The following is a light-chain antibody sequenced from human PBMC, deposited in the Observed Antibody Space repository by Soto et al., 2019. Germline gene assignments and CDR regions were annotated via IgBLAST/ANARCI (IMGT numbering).Light chain of an antibody. CDR2: EVS. Sequence: QSVLTQPPSASGSPGQSVAISCTGTSSDIGAYNYVSWYQQYPGKAPKLILYEVSTRPSGVPDRFSGSKSGNTASLTVSGLQADDEAHYYCSSYAGNNMYVVFGGGTKVTV. V-gene: IGLV2-8*01. J-gene: IGLJ2*01. CDR1: SSDIGAYNY. CDR3: SSYAGNNMYVV.